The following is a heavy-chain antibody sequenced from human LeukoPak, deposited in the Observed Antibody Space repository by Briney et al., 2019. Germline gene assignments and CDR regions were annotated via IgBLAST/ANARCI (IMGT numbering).Heavy chain of an antibody. D-gene: IGHD3-3*01. CDR1: GGSISSGGYY. V-gene: IGHV4-30-4*08. CDR3: ARGLYDFWSGYPPYFDY. Sequence: SQTLSLTCTVSGGSISSGGYYWSWIRQPPGKGLEWIGYIYYSGSTYYNPSLKSRVTISVDTSKNQFSLKLSSVTAADTAVYYCARGLYDFWSGYPPYFDYWGQGTLVTVSS. CDR2: IYYSGST. J-gene: IGHJ4*02.